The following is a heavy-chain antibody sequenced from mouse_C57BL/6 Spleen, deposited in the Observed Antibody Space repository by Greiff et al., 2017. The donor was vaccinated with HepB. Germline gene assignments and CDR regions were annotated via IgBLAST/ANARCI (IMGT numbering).Heavy chain of an antibody. Sequence: VQLVESGAELARPGASVKMSCKASGYTFTSYTMHWVKQRPGQGLEWIGYINPSSGYTKYNQKFKDKATLTADKSSSTAYMQLSSLTSEDSAVYYCARSDDYDLYFDYWGQGTTLTVSS. CDR1: GYTFTSYT. CDR2: INPSSGYT. D-gene: IGHD2-4*01. CDR3: ARSDDYDLYFDY. J-gene: IGHJ2*01. V-gene: IGHV1-4*01.